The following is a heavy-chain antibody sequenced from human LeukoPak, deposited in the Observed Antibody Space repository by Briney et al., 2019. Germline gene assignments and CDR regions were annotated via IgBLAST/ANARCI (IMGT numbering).Heavy chain of an antibody. Sequence: PGRSLRLSCAASGFTFDDYAMHWVRQAPGKGLEWVSGISWNSGSIGYADSVKGRFTISRDNAKNSLYLQMNSLRAEDTALYYCAKATVTTPRGYYYHGMDVWGQGTTVTVSS. CDR1: GFTFDDYA. CDR3: AKATVTTPRGYYYHGMDV. V-gene: IGHV3-9*01. J-gene: IGHJ6*02. D-gene: IGHD4-17*01. CDR2: ISWNSGSI.